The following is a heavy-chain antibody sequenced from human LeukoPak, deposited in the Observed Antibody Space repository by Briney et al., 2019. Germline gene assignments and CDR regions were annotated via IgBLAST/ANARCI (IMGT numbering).Heavy chain of an antibody. J-gene: IGHJ4*02. CDR2: IYHSGST. CDR1: GYSISSGYY. V-gene: IGHV4-38-2*01. Sequence: PSETLSLTXAVSGYSISSGYYWGWIRQPPGKGLERIGSIYHSGSTYYNPSLKSRVTISVDTSKNQFSLKLSSVTAADTAVYYCARRGGNIDYWGQGTLVTVSS. D-gene: IGHD2-15*01. CDR3: ARRGGNIDY.